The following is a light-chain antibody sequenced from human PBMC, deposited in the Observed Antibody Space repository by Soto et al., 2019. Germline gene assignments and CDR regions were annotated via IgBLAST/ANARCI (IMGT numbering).Light chain of an antibody. V-gene: IGKV1-5*01. CDR2: DAS. CDR3: QHYNSYSEA. J-gene: IGKJ1*01. CDR1: QSISSW. Sequence: DIQRTQCTSTQSVSLGDNVTSTSGASQSISSWLAWYQQKPGKAPKLLIYDASGLESGVPSRFSGSGSGTEFTLTISSLQPDDFATYYCQHYNSYSEAFGQGTKVDI.